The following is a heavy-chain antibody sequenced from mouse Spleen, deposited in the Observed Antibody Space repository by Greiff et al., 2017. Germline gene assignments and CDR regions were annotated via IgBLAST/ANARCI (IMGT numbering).Heavy chain of an antibody. CDR2: IYPGDGDT. D-gene: IGHD1-1*01. V-gene: IGHV1-82*01. CDR3: ARHYGSSNWFAY. J-gene: IGHJ3*01. Sequence: QVQLQQSGPELVKPGASVKISCKASGYAFSSSWMNWVKQRPGKGLEWIGRIYPGDGDTNYNGKFKGKATLTADKSSSTAYMQLSSLTSEDSAVYFCARHYGSSNWFAYWGQGTLVTVSA. CDR1: GYAFSSSW.